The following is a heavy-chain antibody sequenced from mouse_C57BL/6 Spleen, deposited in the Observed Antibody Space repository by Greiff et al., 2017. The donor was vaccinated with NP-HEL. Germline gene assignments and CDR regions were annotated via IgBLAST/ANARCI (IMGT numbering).Heavy chain of an antibody. CDR3: ARYDYDGRFAY. J-gene: IGHJ3*01. D-gene: IGHD2-4*01. CDR1: GYSITSGYY. V-gene: IGHV3-6*01. CDR2: ISYDGSN. Sequence: EVKLMESGPGLVKPSQSLSLTCSVTGYSITSGYYWNWIRQFPGNKLEWMGYISYDGSNNYNPSLKNRISITRDTSKNQFFLKLNSVTTEDTATYYCARYDYDGRFAYWGQGTLVTVSA.